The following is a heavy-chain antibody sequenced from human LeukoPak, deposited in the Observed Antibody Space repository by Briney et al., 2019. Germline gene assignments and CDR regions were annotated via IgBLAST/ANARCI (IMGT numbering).Heavy chain of an antibody. CDR1: GGSISSYY. CDR3: ARVKYYYDSSGYSQNFDY. D-gene: IGHD3-22*01. Sequence: PSETLSLTCTVSGGSISSYYWSWIRQLPGKGLEWIGYIYYSGSTNYNPSLKSRVTISVDTSKNQFSLKLGSVTAADTAVYYCARVKYYYDSSGYSQNFDYWGQGTLVTVSS. V-gene: IGHV4-59*01. J-gene: IGHJ4*02. CDR2: IYYSGST.